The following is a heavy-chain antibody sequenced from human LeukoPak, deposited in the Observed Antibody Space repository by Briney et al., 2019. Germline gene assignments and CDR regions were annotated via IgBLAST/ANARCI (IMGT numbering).Heavy chain of an antibody. CDR1: KCTFSSYS. J-gene: IGHJ4*02. CDR3: ARVEGSIFDY. CDR2: INQDGTEK. Sequence: QAGGSLRLSSAASKCTFSSYSMTWVRQAPGKGLEWVAYINQDGTEKYYVDSVKGRFTISRDNAQNSLYLQMNSLRAEDTAVYYCARVEGSIFDYWGQGTLVTVSS. V-gene: IGHV3-7*05.